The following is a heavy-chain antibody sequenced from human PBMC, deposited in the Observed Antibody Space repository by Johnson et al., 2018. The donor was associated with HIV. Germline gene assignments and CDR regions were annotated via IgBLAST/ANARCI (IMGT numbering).Heavy chain of an antibody. CDR3: AKGIYDFWGGYLLDAFDM. D-gene: IGHD3-3*01. Sequence: QLVESGGGVVQPGRSLRLSCAASGFTFSSYGMHWVRQAPGKGLEWVAVIWYDGSNKYYADSVKGRFTISRDNSKITLYLQMSSLRVEDTAVYYCAKGIYDFWGGYLLDAFDMWGQGTMVTVSS. J-gene: IGHJ3*02. CDR2: IWYDGSNK. V-gene: IGHV3-33*06. CDR1: GFTFSSYG.